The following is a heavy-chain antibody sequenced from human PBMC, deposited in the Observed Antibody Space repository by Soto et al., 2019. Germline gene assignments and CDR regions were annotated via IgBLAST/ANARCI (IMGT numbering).Heavy chain of an antibody. CDR3: VRSGHTFGGVM. Sequence: SLKVSFKCCGFTFTISSVQCLRQARGQRLEWIGWIVVGSGNTNYAQKFQERVTITRDMSTSTAYMELSSLRSEDTAVYYCVRSGHTFGGVMWGLGTLVTVSS. D-gene: IGHD3-16*01. J-gene: IGHJ4*02. V-gene: IGHV1-58*01. CDR1: GFTFTISS. CDR2: IVVGSGNT.